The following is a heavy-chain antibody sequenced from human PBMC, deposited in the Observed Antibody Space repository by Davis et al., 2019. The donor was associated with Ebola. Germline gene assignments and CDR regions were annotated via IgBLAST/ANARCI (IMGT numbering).Heavy chain of an antibody. CDR2: TYYNSKWYN. Sequence: HSQTLSLTCAISGDSVSSAGWNWIRQSPSRGLEWLGRTYYNSKWYNDYAVSVKSRITINPDTAKNQFSLQLNSVIPEDTALYYCARGWFRAGMDVWGEGTTVTVSS. D-gene: IGHD3-10*01. V-gene: IGHV6-1*01. CDR1: GDSVSSAG. J-gene: IGHJ6*04. CDR3: ARGWFRAGMDV.